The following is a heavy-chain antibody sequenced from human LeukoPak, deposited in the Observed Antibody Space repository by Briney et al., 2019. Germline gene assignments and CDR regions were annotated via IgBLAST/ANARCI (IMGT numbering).Heavy chain of an antibody. CDR3: ARDRRSLSRISRAFDI. J-gene: IGHJ3*02. D-gene: IGHD2-15*01. CDR1: GYTFTGYY. CDR2: INPNSGGT. V-gene: IGHV1-2*02. Sequence: ASVEVSCKASGYTFTGYYRHWVRQAPGQGLEWMGWINPNSGGTNYAQKFQGRVTMTRDTSISTAYMELSRLRSDDTAVYHCARDRRSLSRISRAFDIWGQGTMVTVSS.